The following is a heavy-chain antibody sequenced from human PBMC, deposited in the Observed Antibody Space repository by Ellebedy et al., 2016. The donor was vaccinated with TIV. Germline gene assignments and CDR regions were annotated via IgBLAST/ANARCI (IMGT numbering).Heavy chain of an antibody. D-gene: IGHD4-11*01. Sequence: PGGSLRLSCAASGFTFSNYWMHWVPQDQGKGLVWVARISPDGTGTIYADSVKGRFTISRDNAKNTLYLQMTSLRAEDSALYYCAGPGGGTTLDYWGQGTLVTVSS. CDR2: ISPDGTGT. V-gene: IGHV3-74*01. J-gene: IGHJ4*02. CDR1: GFTFSNYW. CDR3: AGPGGGTTLDY.